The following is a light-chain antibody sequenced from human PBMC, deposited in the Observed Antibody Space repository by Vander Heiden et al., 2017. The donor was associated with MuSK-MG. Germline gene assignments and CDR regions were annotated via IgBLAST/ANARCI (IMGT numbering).Light chain of an antibody. V-gene: IGLV3-1*01. CDR2: QDT. Sequence: SYELTQTHSVSVSPGQTASITCSADQLGDKYSFWYQQKSGPSPVLVIYQDTKRTSGIPERFSASNSATTATLTIGGTQAGDDADYYCQAWDSSTVVFGGGTKRTVL. J-gene: IGLJ2*01. CDR3: QAWDSSTVV. CDR1: QLGDKY.